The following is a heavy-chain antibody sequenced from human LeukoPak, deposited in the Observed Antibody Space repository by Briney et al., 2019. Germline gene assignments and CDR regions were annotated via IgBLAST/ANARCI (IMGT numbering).Heavy chain of an antibody. Sequence: GGSLRLSCAASGFTFSSYAMSWVRQAPGKGLEWVSAISGSGGSTYYADSVKGRFTISRDNSKNTLYLQMNSLRAEDAAVHYCAKTTGYSSSWYWFDPWGQGTLVTVSS. J-gene: IGHJ5*02. CDR1: GFTFSSYA. V-gene: IGHV3-23*01. CDR3: AKTTGYSSSWYWFDP. CDR2: ISGSGGST. D-gene: IGHD6-13*01.